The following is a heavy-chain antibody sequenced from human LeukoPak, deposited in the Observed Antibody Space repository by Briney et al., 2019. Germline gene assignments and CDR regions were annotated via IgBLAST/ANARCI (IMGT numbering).Heavy chain of an antibody. Sequence: SETLSLTCTVSGGSISSYYWSWIRQPPGKGLEWIGYIYYSGSTNYNPSLKSRVTISVDTSENQFSLKLSSVTAADTAVYYCARQGEVGDYFDYWGQGTLVTVSS. CDR2: IYYSGST. D-gene: IGHD4-17*01. CDR1: GGSISSYY. CDR3: ARQGEVGDYFDY. V-gene: IGHV4-59*08. J-gene: IGHJ4*02.